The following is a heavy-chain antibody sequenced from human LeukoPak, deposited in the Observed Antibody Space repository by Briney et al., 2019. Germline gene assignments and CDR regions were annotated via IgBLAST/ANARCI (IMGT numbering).Heavy chain of an antibody. Sequence: SGTLSLTCAVSGGSISSSNWWTWVRQPPGKGLEWIGTIYYSGSTYYNPSLKSRVTISVDTSKNQFSLKLSSVTAADTAVYYCAGGGSGWPTSVVVDYWGQGTLVTVSS. J-gene: IGHJ4*02. V-gene: IGHV4-4*02. CDR3: AGGGSGWPTSVVVDY. CDR2: IYYSGST. D-gene: IGHD6-19*01. CDR1: GGSISSSNW.